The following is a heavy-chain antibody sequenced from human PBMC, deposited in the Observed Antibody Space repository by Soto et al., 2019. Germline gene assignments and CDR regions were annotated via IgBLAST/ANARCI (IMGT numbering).Heavy chain of an antibody. D-gene: IGHD5-12*01. CDR3: ARVLKRDGYNYRGFDY. Sequence: GGSLRLSCAASGVTFSSYGMHWVRQAQGKGLEWVAGIWYDGSNKYYAGSVKGRFTISRDNSKNPLYLQMNSLRAEDTAVYYCARVLKRDGYNYRGFDYWGQGTLVTVSS. V-gene: IGHV3-33*01. J-gene: IGHJ4*02. CDR1: GVTFSSYG. CDR2: IWYDGSNK.